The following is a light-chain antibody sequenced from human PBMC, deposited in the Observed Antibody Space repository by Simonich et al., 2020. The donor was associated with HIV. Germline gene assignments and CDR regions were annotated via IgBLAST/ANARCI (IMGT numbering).Light chain of an antibody. CDR3: QQYGTSST. V-gene: IGKV3-20*01. J-gene: IGKJ4*01. CDR2: GAS. Sequence: EIVLTQSPATLSLSPGERATLSCRASQSVTNTFLAWYQQKPGQAPRLLIDGASSRATGIPDRFSGSGSGTDFTLTISRLEPEDFAVYYCQQYGTSSTFGGGTKVEIK. CDR1: QSVTNTF.